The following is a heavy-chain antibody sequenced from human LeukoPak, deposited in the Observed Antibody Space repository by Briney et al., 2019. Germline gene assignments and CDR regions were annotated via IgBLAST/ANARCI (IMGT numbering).Heavy chain of an antibody. D-gene: IGHD1-1*01. Sequence: PSETLSLTCTVSGGSISSSSYYWGWIRQPPGKGLEWIGSIYYSGSTYYNPSLKSRVTISVDRSKNQFSLKLSSVTAADTAVYYCARGRAGTAQYYYGMDVWGQGTTVTVSS. J-gene: IGHJ6*02. V-gene: IGHV4-39*07. CDR3: ARGRAGTAQYYYGMDV. CDR2: IYYSGST. CDR1: GGSISSSSYY.